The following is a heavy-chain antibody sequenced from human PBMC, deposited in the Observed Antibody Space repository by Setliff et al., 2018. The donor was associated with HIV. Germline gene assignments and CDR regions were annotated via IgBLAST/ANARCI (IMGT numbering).Heavy chain of an antibody. Sequence: SETLSLTCTVSGGSISSGGYYWSWIRQHPGKGLEWIGYIYYSGSTYYNPSLKSRVTISVDTSKNQFSLKLSSVTAADTAVYYCARDKLRTYYNFWSGYAPQRNWFDPWGQGTLVTVSS. J-gene: IGHJ5*02. CDR2: IYYSGST. V-gene: IGHV4-31*03. D-gene: IGHD3-3*01. CDR3: ARDKLRTYYNFWSGYAPQRNWFDP. CDR1: GGSISSGGYY.